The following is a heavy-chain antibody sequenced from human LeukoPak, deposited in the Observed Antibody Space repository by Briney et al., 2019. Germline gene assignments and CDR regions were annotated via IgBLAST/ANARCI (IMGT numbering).Heavy chain of an antibody. CDR2: IYYSGST. CDR1: GGSISSSSYY. CDR3: ARARHDYGGNLYWFDP. V-gene: IGHV4-39*07. D-gene: IGHD4-23*01. J-gene: IGHJ5*02. Sequence: SETLSLTCTVSGGSISSSSYYWGWIRQPPGKGLEWIGSIYYSGSTYYNPSLKSRVTISVDTSKNQFSLKLSSVTAADTAVYYCARARHDYGGNLYWFDPWGQGTLVTVSS.